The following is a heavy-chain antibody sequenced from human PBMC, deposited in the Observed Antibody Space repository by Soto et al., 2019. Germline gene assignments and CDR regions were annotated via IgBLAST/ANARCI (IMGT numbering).Heavy chain of an antibody. Sequence: QVQLVQSGAEVKKPGSSVKVSCKASGGIFSSYAISWVRQAPGQGLEWMGGIIPIFGTANYAQKFQGRVTITADESTSTAYMELSSLSSEDTAVSYCARDLEQPCGGDCYSDWFDPWGQGTLVTVSS. J-gene: IGHJ5*02. CDR1: GGIFSSYA. D-gene: IGHD2-21*02. V-gene: IGHV1-69*01. CDR2: IIPIFGTA. CDR3: ARDLEQPCGGDCYSDWFDP.